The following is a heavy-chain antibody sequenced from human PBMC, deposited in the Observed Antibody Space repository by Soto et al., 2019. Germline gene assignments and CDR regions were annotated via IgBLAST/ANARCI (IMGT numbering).Heavy chain of an antibody. Sequence: ASVKVSCKASGGTFSSYAISWVRRAPGQGLEWMGGIIPIFGTANYAQKFQGRVTVTADESTSTAYMELSSLRSEDTAVYYCARGQTITGTTIHYYYGMDVWGQGTTVTVSS. J-gene: IGHJ6*02. CDR1: GGTFSSYA. CDR2: IIPIFGTA. V-gene: IGHV1-69*13. D-gene: IGHD1-7*01. CDR3: ARGQTITGTTIHYYYGMDV.